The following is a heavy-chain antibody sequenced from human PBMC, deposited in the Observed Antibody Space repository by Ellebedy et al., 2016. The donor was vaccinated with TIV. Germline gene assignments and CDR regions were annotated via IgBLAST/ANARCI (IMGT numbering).Heavy chain of an antibody. Sequence: SETLSLXXTVSGLSINTSSDSWGWIRQPPGKGLEWLATVYSDGTTFYKSSLRRRVDISLDTSNRQVSLRLTSLTAADTAVYYCARAPIFGVVTDTFDVWGRGTMVTVSS. CDR2: VYSDGTT. CDR3: ARAPIFGVVTDTFDV. CDR1: GLSINTSSDS. J-gene: IGHJ3*01. D-gene: IGHD3-3*01. V-gene: IGHV4-39*01.